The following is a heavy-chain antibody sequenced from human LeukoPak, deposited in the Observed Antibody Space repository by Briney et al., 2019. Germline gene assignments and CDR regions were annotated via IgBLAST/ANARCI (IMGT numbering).Heavy chain of an antibody. CDR2: IKQDGGER. D-gene: IGHD2/OR15-2a*01. CDR1: GFTFSSYY. CDR3: AGGFGFLIES. J-gene: IGHJ4*02. Sequence: PGGSLRLSCAASGFTFSSYYMAWVRQAPGKGLEWVANIKQDGGERYYGGSVKGRFTISRDNAKNSLYLQMNSLRVDDTAVYFWAGGFGFLIESWGQGTLVTVSS. V-gene: IGHV3-7*04.